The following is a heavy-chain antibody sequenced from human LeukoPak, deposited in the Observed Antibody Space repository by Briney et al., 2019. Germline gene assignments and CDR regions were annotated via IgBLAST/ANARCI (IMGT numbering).Heavy chain of an antibody. D-gene: IGHD3-10*01. CDR1: GYTLTELS. CDR2: FDPEDGET. V-gene: IGHV1-24*01. CDR3: ATDNKGYYLEPFDY. J-gene: IGHJ4*02. Sequence: ASVKVSCKVSGYTLTELSMHWVRQAPGKGLEWMGGFDPEDGETIYAQKFQGRVTMTEDTSTDTAYMELSSLRSEDTAVYYWATDNKGYYLEPFDYWGQGTLVTVSS.